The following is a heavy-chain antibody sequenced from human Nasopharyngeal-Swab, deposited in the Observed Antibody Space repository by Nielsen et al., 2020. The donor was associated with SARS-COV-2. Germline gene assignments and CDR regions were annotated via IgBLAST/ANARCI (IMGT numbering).Heavy chain of an antibody. V-gene: IGHV4-59*08. CDR3: ARQPRYSSGWYRYFDL. D-gene: IGHD6-19*01. J-gene: IGHJ2*01. Sequence: GSLRLSCTVSGGSISSYYWSWIRQPPGKGLEWIGYIYYSGNTNYNPSLKSRVTISVDTSKNQFSLKLSSVTAADTAVYYCARQPRYSSGWYRYFDLWGRGTLVIVSS. CDR2: IYYSGNT. CDR1: GGSISSYY.